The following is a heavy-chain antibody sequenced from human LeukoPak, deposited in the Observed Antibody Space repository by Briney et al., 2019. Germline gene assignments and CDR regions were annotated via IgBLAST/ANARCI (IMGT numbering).Heavy chain of an antibody. CDR3: ARSEYKIQLWLAY. CDR2: IIPILGIA. J-gene: IGHJ4*02. V-gene: IGHV1-69*04. Sequence: ASVKVSCKASGGTFSSYAISWVRQAPGQGLEWMGRIIPILGIANYAQKFQGRVTITADKSTGTAYMELSSLRSEDTAVYYCARSEYKIQLWLAYWGQGTLVTVSS. CDR1: GGTFSSYA. D-gene: IGHD5-18*01.